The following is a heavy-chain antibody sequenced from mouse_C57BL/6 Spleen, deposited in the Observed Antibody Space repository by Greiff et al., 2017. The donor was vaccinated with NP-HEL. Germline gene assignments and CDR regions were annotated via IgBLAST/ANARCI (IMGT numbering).Heavy chain of an antibody. CDR3: ARSFYAYAGDYAMDD. Sequence: QVQLQQSGAELARPGASVKLSCKASGYTFTSYGISWVKQRTGKGLEWIGEIYPRSGNTYYNEKFKGKATLTADKSSSTAYMELRSLTSEDSAVYFCARSFYAYAGDYAMDDWGQGTSVTVSS. J-gene: IGHJ4*01. D-gene: IGHD2-14*01. CDR1: GYTFTSYG. V-gene: IGHV1-81*01. CDR2: IYPRSGNT.